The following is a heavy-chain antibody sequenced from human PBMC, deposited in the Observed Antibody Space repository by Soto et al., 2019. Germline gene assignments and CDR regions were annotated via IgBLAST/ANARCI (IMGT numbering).Heavy chain of an antibody. Sequence: GGSLRLSCAASGFTFSNYWMSWVRQAPGKGLEWVANIKKDGSEKGYVDSVKGRFTISRDNTKNSLYLQMNSLRAEDTAVYYCAGLDTSMVKTPGYWGQGTRVTVSS. V-gene: IGHV3-7*01. CDR1: GFTFSNYW. J-gene: IGHJ4*02. D-gene: IGHD5-18*01. CDR3: AGLDTSMVKTPGY. CDR2: IKKDGSEK.